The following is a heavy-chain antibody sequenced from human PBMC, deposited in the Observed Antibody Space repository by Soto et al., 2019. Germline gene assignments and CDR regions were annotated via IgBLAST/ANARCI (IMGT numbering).Heavy chain of an antibody. J-gene: IGHJ6*02. Sequence: GGSLRLSCAASGFTFSSYDMHWVRQATGKGLEWVSAIGTAGDTYYPGSVKGRFTISRENAKNSLYLQMNSLRAENTAVYYCARKYYDFWSGYSSSTSYGMDVWGQGTTVTVSS. CDR1: GFTFSSYD. CDR3: ARKYYDFWSGYSSSTSYGMDV. CDR2: IGTAGDT. V-gene: IGHV3-13*01. D-gene: IGHD3-3*01.